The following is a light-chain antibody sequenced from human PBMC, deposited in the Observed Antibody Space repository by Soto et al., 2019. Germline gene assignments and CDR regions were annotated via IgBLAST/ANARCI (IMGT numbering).Light chain of an antibody. J-gene: IGKJ5*01. CDR3: QQYNNWPPIT. V-gene: IGKV1-8*01. CDR1: QGISSY. Sequence: IQMTQSPSSLSASTGDRVTITCRASQGISSYLAWYQQKPGKAPKLLIYAASTLQSGVPSRSSASGSGTDFTLTISSLQSEDFAVYYCQQYNNWPPITFGQGTRLEIK. CDR2: AAS.